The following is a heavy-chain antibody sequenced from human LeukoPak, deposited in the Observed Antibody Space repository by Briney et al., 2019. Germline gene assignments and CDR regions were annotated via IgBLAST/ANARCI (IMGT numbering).Heavy chain of an antibody. CDR2: IYPGDSDT. CDR1: GYSFTNYW. Sequence: TGESLKISCKGSGYSFTNYWIAWVRQMPGKGLEWMGIIYPGDSDTRYSPSFQGQVTISADKSISTAYLQWSSLKASDTAMYYCATSAIVGPTLFDYWGQGTLVTVSS. CDR3: ATSAIVGPTLFDY. D-gene: IGHD1-26*01. J-gene: IGHJ4*02. V-gene: IGHV5-51*01.